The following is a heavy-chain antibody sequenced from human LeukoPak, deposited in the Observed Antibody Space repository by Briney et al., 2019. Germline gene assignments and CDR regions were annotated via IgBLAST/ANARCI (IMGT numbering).Heavy chain of an antibody. CDR1: GFTFSSYG. D-gene: IGHD4-17*01. J-gene: IGHJ4*02. Sequence: GRSLRLSCAASGFTFSSYGMHWVRQAPGKGLEWVAVISYDGSNKYYADSVKGRFTISRDNSKNTLYLQMNSLRAEGTAVYYCANSYGDYFPPDKVDYWGQGTLVTVSS. V-gene: IGHV3-30*18. CDR2: ISYDGSNK. CDR3: ANSYGDYFPPDKVDY.